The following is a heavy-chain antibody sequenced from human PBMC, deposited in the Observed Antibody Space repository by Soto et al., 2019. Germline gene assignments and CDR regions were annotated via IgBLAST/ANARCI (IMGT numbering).Heavy chain of an antibody. D-gene: IGHD1-20*01. Sequence: QVQLQESGPGLVKPSQTLSLTCTVSGGSISSGGYYWSWIRQHPGKGLEWIGYIYYSGSTYYNPSLKSRVTISVDTSKNQFSLKLSSVTAADTAVYYCARESELKHPITRMGYGMDVWGQGTTVTVSS. CDR1: GGSISSGGYY. CDR2: IYYSGST. J-gene: IGHJ6*02. CDR3: ARESELKHPITRMGYGMDV. V-gene: IGHV4-31*03.